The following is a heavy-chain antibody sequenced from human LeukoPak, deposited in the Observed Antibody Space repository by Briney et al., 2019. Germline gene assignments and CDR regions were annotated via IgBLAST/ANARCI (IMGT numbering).Heavy chain of an antibody. CDR3: ATAPHTMVRGVTIFDY. V-gene: IGHV1-24*01. Sequence: ASVKVSCKVSGYTLTELSMHWVRQAPGKGLEWMGGFDPEDGETIYAQKFLGRVTMTEDTSTDTAYMELSSLRSEDTAVYYCATAPHTMVRGVTIFDYWGQGTLVTVSS. J-gene: IGHJ4*02. CDR2: FDPEDGET. CDR1: GYTLTELS. D-gene: IGHD3-10*01.